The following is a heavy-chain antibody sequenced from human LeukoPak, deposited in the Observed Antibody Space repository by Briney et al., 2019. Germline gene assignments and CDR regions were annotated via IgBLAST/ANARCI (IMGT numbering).Heavy chain of an antibody. J-gene: IGHJ4*02. CDR2: ISYDGSNK. V-gene: IGHV3-30*18. CDR3: AKAWADYGNYGGHDY. D-gene: IGHD4-11*01. Sequence: GGSLRLSCAASGFTFSSYGMHRVRQAPGKGLEWVAVISYDGSNKYYADSVKGRFTISRDNSKNTLYLQMNSLRAEDTAVYYCAKAWADYGNYGGHDYWGQGTLVTVSS. CDR1: GFTFSSYG.